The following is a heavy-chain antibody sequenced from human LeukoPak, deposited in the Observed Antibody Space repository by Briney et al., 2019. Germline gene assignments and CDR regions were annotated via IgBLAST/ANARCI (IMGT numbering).Heavy chain of an antibody. J-gene: IGHJ3*02. D-gene: IGHD3-3*01. CDR1: GFTFSSYS. CDR3: ARDHSYDFWSDYYRSEPHSAFDI. CDR2: ISSSSSTI. V-gene: IGHV3-48*01. Sequence: GGSLRLSCAASGFTFSSYSMNWVRQAPGKGLEWVSYISSSSSTIYYADSVKGRFTISRDNAKNSLYLQMNSLRAEDTAVYYCARDHSYDFWSDYYRSEPHSAFDIWGQGTMVTVSS.